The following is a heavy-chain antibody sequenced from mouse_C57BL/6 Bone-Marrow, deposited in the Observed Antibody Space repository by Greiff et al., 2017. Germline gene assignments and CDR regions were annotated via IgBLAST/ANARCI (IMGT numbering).Heavy chain of an antibody. Sequence: VQLQQPGAELVKPGASVKMSCKASGYTFTSYWITWVKQRPGQGLEWIGDIYPGSGSTNYNEKFKSKATLTVDTSSSPAYMQLSSLTSEDSAVYYCAKDDNYAMDDWGQGTSVTVSS. CDR3: AKDDNYAMDD. CDR1: GYTFTSYW. J-gene: IGHJ4*01. CDR2: IYPGSGST. V-gene: IGHV1-55*01. D-gene: IGHD2-3*01.